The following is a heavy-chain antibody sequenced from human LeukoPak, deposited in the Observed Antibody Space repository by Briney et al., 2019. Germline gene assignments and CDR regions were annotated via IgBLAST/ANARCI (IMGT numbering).Heavy chain of an antibody. CDR2: IIPIFGTA. CDR3: ARGGEVGAPLHSGDAFDI. V-gene: IGHV1-69*05. CDR1: GGTFSSYA. J-gene: IGHJ3*02. D-gene: IGHD1-26*01. Sequence: SVKVSCKASGGTFSSYAISWVRQAPGQGLEWMGGIIPIFGTANYAQKFQGRVTITTDESTSTAYMELSSLRSEDTAVYYCARGGEVGAPLHSGDAFDIWGQGTMVTVSS.